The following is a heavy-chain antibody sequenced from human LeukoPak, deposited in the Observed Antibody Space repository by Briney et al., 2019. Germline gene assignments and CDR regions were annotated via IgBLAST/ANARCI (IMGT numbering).Heavy chain of an antibody. V-gene: IGHV4-34*01. D-gene: IGHD3-3*01. CDR3: ARGYYDFWSAENWFDP. J-gene: IGHJ5*02. CDR1: GGSFSGYY. Sequence: PSETLSLTCAVYGGSFSGYYWSWIRQPPGKGLEWIGEINHSGSTNYNPSLKSRVTISVDTSKNQFSLKLSSVTAADTAVYYCARGYYDFWSAENWFDPWGQGTLVTVSS. CDR2: INHSGST.